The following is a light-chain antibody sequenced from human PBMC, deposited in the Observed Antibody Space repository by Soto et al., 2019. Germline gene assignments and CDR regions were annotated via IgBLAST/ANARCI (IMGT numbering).Light chain of an antibody. J-gene: IGKJ2*01. CDR3: QQYDTSPRT. V-gene: IGKV3-20*01. CDR1: QDVSSSY. CDR2: GTS. Sequence: EIVLTQSPGTLSLSPGERATLSCRASQDVSSSYLAWYQQKLGQAPRLLMYGTSNRATGITDRFSGSGSGTDFTLTISRLEAEDFAVYYCQQYDTSPRTFGQGTKVDIK.